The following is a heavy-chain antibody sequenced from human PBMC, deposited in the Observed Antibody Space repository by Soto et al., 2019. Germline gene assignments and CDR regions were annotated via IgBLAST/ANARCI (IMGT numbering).Heavy chain of an antibody. CDR1: GATFTSYY. D-gene: IGHD3-3*01. Sequence: ASVKVSCQAPGATFTSYYLNWVRQAPGQGLEWMGVINPHGGSTKYAQKFQGRVTMTRDTSRSTVYMELRSLRSDDTAIYYCARSSGGNFGIIIEGSNWFDPWGQGTLVTVSS. CDR2: INPHGGST. J-gene: IGHJ5*02. V-gene: IGHV1-46*01. CDR3: ARSSGGNFGIIIEGSNWFDP.